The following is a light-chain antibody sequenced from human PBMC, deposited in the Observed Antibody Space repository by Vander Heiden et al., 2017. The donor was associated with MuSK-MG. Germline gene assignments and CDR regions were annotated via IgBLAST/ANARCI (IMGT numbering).Light chain of an antibody. CDR2: DAS. Sequence: DIQMTQSPSSLSASVGDRLTITCQASQDISNYLNWYQQKPGKAPKLLIYDASNLETGVPSRFSGSGSGTDFTFTISSLQPEDIATYYCQQYDNLPPYTFGQGTKLEIK. CDR3: QQYDNLPPYT. J-gene: IGKJ2*01. CDR1: QDISNY. V-gene: IGKV1-33*01.